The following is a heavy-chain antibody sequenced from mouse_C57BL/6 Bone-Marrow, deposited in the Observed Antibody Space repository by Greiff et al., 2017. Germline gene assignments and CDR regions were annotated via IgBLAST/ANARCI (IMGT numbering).Heavy chain of an antibody. J-gene: IGHJ2*01. CDR1: GYSFTGYY. Sequence: VQLQQSGPELVKPGASVKISCKASGYSFTGYYMHWVKQSHGNILDWIGYIYPYNGVSSYNQKFKGKATLPVDKSASTAYMELRSLTSEDTEVYYRAREGNDYDGTGFDYWGQGTTLTVSS. V-gene: IGHV1-31*01. D-gene: IGHD2-4*01. CDR3: AREGNDYDGTGFDY. CDR2: IYPYNGVS.